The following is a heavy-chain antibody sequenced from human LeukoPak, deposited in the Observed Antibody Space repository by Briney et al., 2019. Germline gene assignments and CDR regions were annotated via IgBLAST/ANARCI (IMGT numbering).Heavy chain of an antibody. CDR2: IYYSGST. CDR3: ARKNDFDI. Sequence: PSETLSLTCTVSGGSISSDHWNWIRQPPGKGLEWFGCIYYSGSTYYNPSLKSRVTISVDMSKSQFSLRLTSVTAADTAVYYCARKNDFDIWGQGTLVTVSA. D-gene: IGHD2/OR15-2a*01. V-gene: IGHV4-59*01. J-gene: IGHJ3*02. CDR1: GGSISSDH.